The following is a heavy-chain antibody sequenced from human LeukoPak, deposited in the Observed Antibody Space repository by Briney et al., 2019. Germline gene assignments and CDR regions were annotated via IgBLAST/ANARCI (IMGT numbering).Heavy chain of an antibody. Sequence: GGSLRLSCAASGFTFSSYAMHWVRQAPGKGLEWVAVISYDGSNKHYADSVKGRFTISRDNSKNTLYLQMNSLRAEDTAVYYSARAAGGDNYYYGMDVWGKGTTVTVSS. V-gene: IGHV3-30*04. CDR2: ISYDGSNK. J-gene: IGHJ6*04. CDR1: GFTFSSYA. D-gene: IGHD6-25*01. CDR3: ARAAGGDNYYYGMDV.